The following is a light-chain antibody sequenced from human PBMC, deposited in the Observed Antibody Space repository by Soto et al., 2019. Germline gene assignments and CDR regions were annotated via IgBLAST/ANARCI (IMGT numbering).Light chain of an antibody. CDR2: GDN. V-gene: IGLV1-40*01. Sequence: QSVLTQPPSVSGAPGQRVSISCTGSTSNIGAPYDVHWYQHLPGTAPKLLIYGDNNRPSGVPDRFSGSKSGTSASLAITRLQAEDEADYYCQSYDIRLHNEVFGTGTNVTVL. J-gene: IGLJ1*01. CDR3: QSYDIRLHNEV. CDR1: TSNIGAPYD.